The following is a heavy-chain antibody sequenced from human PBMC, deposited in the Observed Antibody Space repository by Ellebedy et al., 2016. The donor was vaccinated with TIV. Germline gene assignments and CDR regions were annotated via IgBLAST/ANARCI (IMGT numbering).Heavy chain of an antibody. J-gene: IGHJ6*02. CDR2: ISYDGSNK. D-gene: IGHD3-10*01. V-gene: IGHV3-30-3*01. CDR3: ARPIKSYYYGSGLDV. Sequence: GESLKISCAASGFTFSDYPVHWVRQAPGKGLEWVAVISYDGSNKYHAESVKGRFTISRDNSKSTLYLQMNNLRVDDTAIYYCARPIKSYYYGSGLDVWGQGTTVTVSS. CDR1: GFTFSDYP.